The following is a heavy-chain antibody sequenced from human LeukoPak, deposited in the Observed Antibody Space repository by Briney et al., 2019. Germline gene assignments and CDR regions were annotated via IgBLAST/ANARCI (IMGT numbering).Heavy chain of an antibody. Sequence: GGSLRLSCAASGFTFDDYAMHWVRQAPGKGLEWVSGISWNSGSIGYADSVKGRFTISRDNAKNSLYLQMNSLRAEDTALYYCARSKYYYYDSSGYYFDYWGQGTLVTVSS. J-gene: IGHJ4*02. CDR2: ISWNSGSI. D-gene: IGHD3-22*01. CDR3: ARSKYYYYDSSGYYFDY. V-gene: IGHV3-9*01. CDR1: GFTFDDYA.